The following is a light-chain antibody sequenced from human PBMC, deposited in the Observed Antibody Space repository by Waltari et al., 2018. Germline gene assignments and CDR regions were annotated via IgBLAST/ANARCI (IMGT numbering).Light chain of an antibody. Sequence: NFILTQPHSVSESPGKTITISCTRSSGSIASNYVQWYRQGPGSAPTTLINEDNQRASGVPYPFSGSIDFSSNSAFLTISTLKTEDEADYYCQSYDRSTVIFGGGTKLTVL. CDR3: QSYDRSTVI. CDR2: EDN. CDR1: SGSIASNY. V-gene: IGLV6-57*03. J-gene: IGLJ2*01.